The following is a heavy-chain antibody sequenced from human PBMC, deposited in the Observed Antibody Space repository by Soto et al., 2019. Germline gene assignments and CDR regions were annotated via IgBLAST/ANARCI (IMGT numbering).Heavy chain of an antibody. J-gene: IGHJ5*02. V-gene: IGHV3-23*01. CDR3: ARAAWFDP. CDR1: GFILGNHG. CDR2: INANAIDT. Sequence: PGGSLRLSCAASGFILGNHGMTWVRQAPGRALEWVSTINANAIDTHYADSVKGRFTISRDNSKNTLYLQMNSLRAEDTAVYYCARAAWFDPWGQGTLATVSS.